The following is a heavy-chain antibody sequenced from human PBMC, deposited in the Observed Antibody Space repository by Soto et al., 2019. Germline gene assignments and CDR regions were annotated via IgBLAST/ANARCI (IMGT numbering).Heavy chain of an antibody. CDR3: ARHVSNVYSSGYYYYYYYGMDV. D-gene: IGHD3-22*01. V-gene: IGHV4-39*01. CDR2: IYYSGST. Sequence: SETLSLTCTVSGGSISSRSYYWGWIRQPPGKGLEWIGSIYYSGSTYYNPSLKSRLTISVDTSKYHFSLKLSSVTTADTAVYCCARHVSNVYSSGYYYYYYYGMDVWGQGTTVTVSS. CDR1: GGSISSRSYY. J-gene: IGHJ6*02.